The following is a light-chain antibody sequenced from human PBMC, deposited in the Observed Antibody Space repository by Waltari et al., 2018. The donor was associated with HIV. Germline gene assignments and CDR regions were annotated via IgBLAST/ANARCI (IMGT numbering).Light chain of an antibody. CDR1: SNNVGNQA. Sequence: HAGLTQQHSSSKGCRQSAPRTCTGNSNNVGNQAAPWLQQHQGPLPKLLSYRNNNMPSGISERLSASRSGHTASLTITGLQPEDEADYYCSSWDSSLSAWVFGGGTTLTVL. CDR2: RNN. J-gene: IGLJ3*02. V-gene: IGLV10-54*01. CDR3: SSWDSSLSAWV.